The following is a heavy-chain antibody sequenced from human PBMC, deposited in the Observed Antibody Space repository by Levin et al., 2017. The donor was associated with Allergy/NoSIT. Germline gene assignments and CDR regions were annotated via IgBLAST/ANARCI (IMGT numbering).Heavy chain of an antibody. J-gene: IGHJ6*02. CDR3: ARDSAGTILRYYYYGMDV. D-gene: IGHD1-7*01. CDR1: GFTFSSYA. Sequence: GGSLRLSCAASGFTFSSYAMHWVRQAPGKGLEWVAVISYDGSNKYYADSVKGRFTISRDNSKNTLYLQMNSLRAEDTAVYYCARDSAGTILRYYYYGMDVWGQGTTVTVSS. CDR2: ISYDGSNK. V-gene: IGHV3-30-3*01.